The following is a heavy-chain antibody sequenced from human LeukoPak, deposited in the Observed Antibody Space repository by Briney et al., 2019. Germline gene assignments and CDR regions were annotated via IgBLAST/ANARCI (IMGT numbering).Heavy chain of an antibody. CDR2: INHSGST. V-gene: IGHV4-34*01. CDR1: GGSFSGYY. CDR3: ASGEMAIGGAFDF. J-gene: IGHJ3*01. D-gene: IGHD5-24*01. Sequence: SETLSLTCAVYGGSFSGYYWSWIRQPPGKGLEWIGEINHSGSTNYNPSLKSRVTISVDTSKNQFSLKLSSVTAADTAVYYCASGEMAIGGAFDFWGQGTMVTVSS.